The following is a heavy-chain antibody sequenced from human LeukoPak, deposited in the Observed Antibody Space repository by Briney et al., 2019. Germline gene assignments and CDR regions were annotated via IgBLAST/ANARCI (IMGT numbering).Heavy chain of an antibody. Sequence: ASVKVSCKASGYTFTSYGISWVRQAPGQGLEWMGWISAYNGKTNYAQKLQGRVTMTTDTSTSTAYMELRSLRSDDTAVYYCARDRGTYEYYYYGMDVWGQGTTVTVSS. CDR2: ISAYNGKT. CDR1: GYTFTSYG. J-gene: IGHJ6*02. CDR3: ARDRGTYEYYYYGMDV. V-gene: IGHV1-18*01. D-gene: IGHD1-26*01.